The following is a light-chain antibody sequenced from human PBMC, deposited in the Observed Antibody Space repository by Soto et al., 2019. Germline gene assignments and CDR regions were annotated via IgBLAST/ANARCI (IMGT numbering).Light chain of an antibody. V-gene: IGLV2-8*01. J-gene: IGLJ3*02. CDR3: SSYAGSNNLGV. CDR1: SSDIGGYNY. CDR2: EVS. Sequence: QPVLTQPPSASGSPGQSVTISCTGTSSDIGGYNYVSWYQQHPGKAPKVMIYEVSKRPSGVPDRFSGSKSGNTASLTVSGLQPEDEADYYCSSYAGSNNLGVFGGGTQLTVL.